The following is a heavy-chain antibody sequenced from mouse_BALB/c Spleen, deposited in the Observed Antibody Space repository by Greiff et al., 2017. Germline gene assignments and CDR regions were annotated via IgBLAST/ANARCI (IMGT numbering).Heavy chain of an antibody. CDR2: ILPGSGST. Sequence: QVQLQQSGAELMKPGASVKISCKATGYTFSSYWIEWVKQRPGHGLEWIGEILPGSGSTNYNEKFKGKATFTADTSSNTAYMQLSSLTSEDSAVYYCARLRLLRYAMDYWGQGTSVTVSS. D-gene: IGHD1-1*01. CDR1: GYTFSSYW. V-gene: IGHV1-9*01. CDR3: ARLRLLRYAMDY. J-gene: IGHJ4*01.